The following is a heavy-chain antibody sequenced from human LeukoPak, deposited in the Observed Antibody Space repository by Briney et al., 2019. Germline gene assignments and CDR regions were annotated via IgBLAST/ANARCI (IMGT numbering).Heavy chain of an antibody. D-gene: IGHD6-6*01. V-gene: IGHV3-48*01. Sequence: GGSLRLSCAASGFTFSSYSMNWVRQAPGKGLEWVSYISSSSSTIYYADSVKGRFTISRDNAKNSLYLQMNSLRAEDTAVYYCASLGAARPGDYWGQGTLVTVSS. CDR3: ASLGAARPGDY. J-gene: IGHJ4*02. CDR1: GFTFSSYS. CDR2: ISSSSSTI.